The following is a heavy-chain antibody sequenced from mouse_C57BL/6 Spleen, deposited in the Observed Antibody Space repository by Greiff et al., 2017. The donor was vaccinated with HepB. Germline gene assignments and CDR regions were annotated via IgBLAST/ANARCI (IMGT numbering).Heavy chain of an antibody. V-gene: IGHV1-62-2*01. CDR3: ARHLYDGGYFDY. CDR2: FYPGSGSI. CDR1: GYTFTEYT. J-gene: IGHJ2*01. Sequence: QVQLKESGAELVKPGASVKLSCKASGYTFTEYTIHWVKQRSGQGLEWIGWFYPGSGSIKYNEKFKDKATLTADKSSSTAYMELSRLTSEDSAVYFCARHLYDGGYFDYWGQGTTLTVSS. D-gene: IGHD2-3*01.